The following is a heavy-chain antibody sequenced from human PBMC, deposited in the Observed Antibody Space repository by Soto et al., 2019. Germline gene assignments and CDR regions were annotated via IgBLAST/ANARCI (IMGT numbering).Heavy chain of an antibody. Sequence: SVKVSCKASGVTFTSSAMQWVRQARGQRLEWIGWIVVGSGNTNYAQKFQERVTITRDMSTSTAYMELSSLRSEDTAVYYCAADTITMVRGVIIKSRGMDVWGQGTTVTVSS. CDR3: AADTITMVRGVIIKSRGMDV. J-gene: IGHJ6*02. CDR2: IVVGSGNT. V-gene: IGHV1-58*02. D-gene: IGHD3-10*01. CDR1: GVTFTSSA.